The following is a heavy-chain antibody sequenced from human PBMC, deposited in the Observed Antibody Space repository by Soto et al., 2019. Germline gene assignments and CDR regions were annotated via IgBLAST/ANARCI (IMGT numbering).Heavy chain of an antibody. CDR3: AIGKEGAQAPNHYSVDY. J-gene: IGHJ4*02. CDR1: GRTFLISA. V-gene: IGHV1-69*06. D-gene: IGHD4-4*01. CDR2: IIPILGTI. Sequence: QVQLVQSGAEVQTQGSSVRVSCKTAGRTFLISAIAWVRQAPGQGLEWMGGIIPILGTIHIAQNFQGRDNCTSDRSTSTAYKDLASQRSRDIENYTCAIGKEGAQAPNHYSVDYWDQR.